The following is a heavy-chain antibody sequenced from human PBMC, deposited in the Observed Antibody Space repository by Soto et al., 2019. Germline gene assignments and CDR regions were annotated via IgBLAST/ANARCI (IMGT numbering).Heavy chain of an antibody. CDR2: ISGSGGST. D-gene: IGHD2-2*01. CDR1: GFTFSSYA. J-gene: IGHJ5*02. V-gene: IGHV3-23*01. Sequence: EVQLLESGGGLVQPGGSLRLSCAASGFTFSSYAMSWVRQAPGKGLEWVSAISGSGGSTYYADSVKGRFTISRDNSKNTMYLQRHSLRAEDTAVYYCAKDPRRYCSSTSCYADWFDPWGQGTLVTVSS. CDR3: AKDPRRYCSSTSCYADWFDP.